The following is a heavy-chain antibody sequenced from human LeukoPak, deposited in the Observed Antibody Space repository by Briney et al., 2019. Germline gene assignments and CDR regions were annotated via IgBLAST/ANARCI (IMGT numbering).Heavy chain of an antibody. CDR1: GFTFSDYY. J-gene: IGHJ4*02. Sequence: GGSLRLSCAASGFTFSDYYMSWIRQAPGKGLVWVSRINSDGSSTRYADSVKGRFTISRDNAKNTLYLQMNSLRAEDTAVYYCARRAGGYSHPYDYWGQGVLVTVSS. V-gene: IGHV3-74*01. CDR3: ARRAGGYSHPYDY. CDR2: INSDGSST. D-gene: IGHD4-23*01.